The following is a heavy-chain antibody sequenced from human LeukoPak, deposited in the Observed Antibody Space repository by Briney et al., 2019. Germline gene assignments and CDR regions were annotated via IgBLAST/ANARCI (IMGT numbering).Heavy chain of an antibody. J-gene: IGHJ1*01. V-gene: IGHV1-3*01. Sequence: ASAKVSRKASGYTFTSYAMHWVRQAPGQRLEWMGWINAGNGNTKYSQKFQGRVTITRDTSASTAYMELSSLRSEDTAVYYCASPYDSSGYYLKYFQHWGQGTLVTVSS. CDR3: ASPYDSSGYYLKYFQH. CDR2: INAGNGNT. D-gene: IGHD3-22*01. CDR1: GYTFTSYA.